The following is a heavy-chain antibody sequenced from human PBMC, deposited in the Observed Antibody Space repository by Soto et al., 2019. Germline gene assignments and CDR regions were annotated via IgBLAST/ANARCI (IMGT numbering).Heavy chain of an antibody. CDR2: IKSKTDGGTT. CDR1: GFTFSNAW. Sequence: EVQLVESGGGLVKPGGSLRLSCAASGFTFSNAWMSWVRQAPGKGLEWVGRIKSKTDGGTTDYAAPVKGRFTISRDDSKNTLYLQMNSLKTEDTAVYYCTTDLSVGITMVRGVIHYYGMDVWGQGTTVTVSS. V-gene: IGHV3-15*01. CDR3: TTDLSVGITMVRGVIHYYGMDV. D-gene: IGHD3-10*01. J-gene: IGHJ6*02.